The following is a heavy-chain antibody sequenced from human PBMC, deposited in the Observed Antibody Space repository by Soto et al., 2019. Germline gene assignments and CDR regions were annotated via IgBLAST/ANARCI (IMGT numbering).Heavy chain of an antibody. J-gene: IGHJ4*02. V-gene: IGHV3-23*01. CDR2: IICSGGST. Sequence: GGSLRLSCAASGFTFSSYAMSWVRQAPGKGLEWVSAIICSGGSTYYADSVKGRFTISRDNSKNTLYLQMNSLRAEDTAVYYCARGLGATPPLFYWGQGTLVTVSS. D-gene: IGHD1-26*01. CDR1: GFTFSSYA. CDR3: ARGLGATPPLFY.